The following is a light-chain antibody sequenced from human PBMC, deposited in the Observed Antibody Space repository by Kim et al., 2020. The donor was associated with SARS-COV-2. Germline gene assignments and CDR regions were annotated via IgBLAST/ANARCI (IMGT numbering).Light chain of an antibody. CDR3: AGWDDSLNAEV. V-gene: IGLV1-44*01. CDR1: TPNLGTNR. J-gene: IGLJ3*02. CDR2: KNN. Sequence: GQRVTISCSGSTPNLGTNRVHWYQQFPGTAPEVLIYKNNQRPSGVPDRFSGSKSGTSASLAISGLQSEDEGDYYCAGWDDSLNAEVFGGGTQLTVL.